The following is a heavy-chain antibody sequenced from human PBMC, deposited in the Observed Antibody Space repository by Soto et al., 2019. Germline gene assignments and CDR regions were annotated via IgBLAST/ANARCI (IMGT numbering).Heavy chain of an antibody. Sequence: SETLSLTCTVSGGSISSYYWSWIRQPPGKGLEWIGHIYYSGSTNYNPSLKSRVTISVDTSKNQFSLKLSSVTAADTAVYYCARDRGVIAVAGRRGYYYGMDVWGQGTTVTVSS. J-gene: IGHJ6*02. CDR2: IYYSGST. D-gene: IGHD6-19*01. CDR1: GGSISSYY. CDR3: ARDRGVIAVAGRRGYYYGMDV. V-gene: IGHV4-59*01.